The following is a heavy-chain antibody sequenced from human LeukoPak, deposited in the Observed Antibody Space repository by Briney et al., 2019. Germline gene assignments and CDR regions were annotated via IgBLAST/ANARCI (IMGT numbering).Heavy chain of an antibody. J-gene: IGHJ4*02. CDR2: IYYSGDA. V-gene: IGHV4-39*01. CDR1: GGSITSSSHY. D-gene: IGHD5-18*01. CDR3: VRVSAMDKTLVDY. Sequence: SETLSLTCTVSGGSITSSSHYWGWIRQPPGKGLEWIASIYYSGDAYYNPSLKSRVTTSVDTSKSQFSLRLSSVTAADTAVYYCVRVSAMDKTLVDYWGQGTLVSVPS.